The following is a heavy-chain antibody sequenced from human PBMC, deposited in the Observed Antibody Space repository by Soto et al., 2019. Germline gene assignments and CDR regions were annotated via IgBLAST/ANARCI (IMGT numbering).Heavy chain of an antibody. J-gene: IGHJ6*02. Sequence: ASVKVSCKASGYSFTDYHIHWVRQAPGQGLEWLGRVNPKSGGTSTAQKFQGWVTMTTDTSISTASMELTRLTSDDTAIYYCARGDSTDCSNGVCSFFYNHDMDVWGQGTTVTVSS. CDR2: VNPKSGGT. D-gene: IGHD2-8*01. CDR3: ARGDSTDCSNGVCSFFYNHDMDV. V-gene: IGHV1-2*04. CDR1: GYSFTDYH.